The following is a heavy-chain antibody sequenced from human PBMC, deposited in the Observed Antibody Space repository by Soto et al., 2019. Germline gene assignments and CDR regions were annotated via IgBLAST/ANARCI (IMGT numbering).Heavy chain of an antibody. J-gene: IGHJ4*02. CDR3: AHRRVRDSSGENFDS. D-gene: IGHD6-19*01. CDR2: LYWDDDK. Sequence: QITLKESGPTLVKPTQTLTLTCTFSGFSLNTNAVGVAWIRQPPGKALEWLALLYWDDDKRYGPSLKSRLTITTDTSKNQVVLTMTNMDPEDTATYYCAHRRVRDSSGENFDSWGQGTLVTVSS. CDR1: GFSLNTNAVG. V-gene: IGHV2-5*05.